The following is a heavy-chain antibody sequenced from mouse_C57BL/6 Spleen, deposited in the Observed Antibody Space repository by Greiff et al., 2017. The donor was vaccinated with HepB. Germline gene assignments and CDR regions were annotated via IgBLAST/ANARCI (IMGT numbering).Heavy chain of an antibody. CDR3: TKYDGSSYDAY. CDR2: IDPETGGT. Sequence: QVQLKESGAELVRPGASVTLSCKASGYTFTDYEMHWVKQTPVHGLEWIGAIDPETGGTAYNQKFKGKAILTADKSSSTAYMELRSLTSEDSAVYYCTKYDGSSYDAYWGQGTLVTVSA. CDR1: GYTFTDYE. V-gene: IGHV1-15*01. J-gene: IGHJ3*01. D-gene: IGHD1-1*01.